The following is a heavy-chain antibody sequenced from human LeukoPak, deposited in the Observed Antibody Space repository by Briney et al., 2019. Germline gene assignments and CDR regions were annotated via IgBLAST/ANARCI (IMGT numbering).Heavy chain of an antibody. D-gene: IGHD2-15*01. Sequence: SETLSLTCTVPGGSISGTSYYWGWIRQPPGKGLEWIGSIYYSGSTYYNPSLKSRVTISVDTSKNQFSLKLSSVTAADTAVYYCARRFVVVADRLRRWFDPWGQGTLVTVSS. CDR1: GGSISGTSYY. V-gene: IGHV4-39*07. CDR2: IYYSGST. CDR3: ARRFVVVADRLRRWFDP. J-gene: IGHJ5*02.